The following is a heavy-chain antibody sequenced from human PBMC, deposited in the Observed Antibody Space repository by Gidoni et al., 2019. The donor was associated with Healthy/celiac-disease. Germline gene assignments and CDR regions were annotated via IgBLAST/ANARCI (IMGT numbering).Heavy chain of an antibody. V-gene: IGHV4-38-2*02. CDR2: IYHSGST. CDR3: ARFIMRATYEDY. J-gene: IGHJ4*02. D-gene: IGHD1-26*01. Sequence: QVQLQESGPGLVKPSETLSLTCTVSGYSISSGYYWGWIRQPPGKGLEWIGSIYHSGSTYYNPSLKSRVTISVDTSKNQFSLKLSSVTAADTAVYYCARFIMRATYEDYWGQGTLVTVSS. CDR1: GYSISSGYY.